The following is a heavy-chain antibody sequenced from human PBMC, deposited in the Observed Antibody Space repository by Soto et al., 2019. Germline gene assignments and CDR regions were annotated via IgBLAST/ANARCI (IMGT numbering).Heavy chain of an antibody. CDR1: GYTFTSYG. CDR2: ISAYNGNT. D-gene: IGHD6-13*01. Sequence: GASVKVSCKASGYTFTSYGISWVRRAPGQGHEWMGWISAYNGNTNYAQKLQGRVTMTRAMSTSTAYMELSSLRSEDTAVYYCAAGGGSSLYETFDYWGQGTLVTASS. CDR3: AAGGGSSLYETFDY. J-gene: IGHJ4*02. V-gene: IGHV1-18*01.